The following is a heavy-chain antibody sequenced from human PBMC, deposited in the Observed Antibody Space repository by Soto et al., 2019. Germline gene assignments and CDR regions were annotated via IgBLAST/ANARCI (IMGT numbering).Heavy chain of an antibody. Sequence: QVQLVQSGAEVKKPGASVKVSCKASGYTFTSYGISWVRQAPGQGLEWMGWISAYNGNTNYAQKLQGRVTMTTDTSTSTAYMELRSLRSDDTAVYYCASVSEEVVVAAHYYYYYYMDVWGKGITVTVSS. J-gene: IGHJ6*03. V-gene: IGHV1-18*01. CDR2: ISAYNGNT. CDR1: GYTFTSYG. CDR3: ASVSEEVVVAAHYYYYYYMDV. D-gene: IGHD2-15*01.